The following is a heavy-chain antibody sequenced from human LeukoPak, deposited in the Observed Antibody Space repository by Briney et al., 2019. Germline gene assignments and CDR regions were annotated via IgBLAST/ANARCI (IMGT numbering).Heavy chain of an antibody. CDR2: MSPNSGDT. J-gene: IGHJ4*02. CDR1: GYTLTSYD. CDR3: ARGPPNWGYDY. D-gene: IGHD7-27*01. Sequence: ASVKVSCKASGYTLTSYDFNWVRQATGQRPEWMGWMSPNSGDTGYAQKFQDRVTMTRNTSISTAYMELSSLRSDDTAVYYCARGPPNWGYDYWGPGTLVTVSS. V-gene: IGHV1-8*01.